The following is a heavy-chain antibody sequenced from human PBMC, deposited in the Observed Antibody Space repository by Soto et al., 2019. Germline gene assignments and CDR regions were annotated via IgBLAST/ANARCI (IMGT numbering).Heavy chain of an antibody. D-gene: IGHD2-15*01. Sequence: QFQLVQSGAEVKKPGASVKVSCKASGYTFTTYGISWVRQAPGQGLEWMGWISGYNGNTNYAQSLQGRVTMTTDTPTSAAYMALRSLRSDDTAVYYCASAFLGVIRSGYCSGGSGFPYHYYFGLAVWGQGTTVTVSS. CDR2: ISGYNGNT. V-gene: IGHV1-18*01. CDR1: GYTFTTYG. J-gene: IGHJ6*02. CDR3: ASAFLGVIRSGYCSGGSGFPYHYYFGLAV.